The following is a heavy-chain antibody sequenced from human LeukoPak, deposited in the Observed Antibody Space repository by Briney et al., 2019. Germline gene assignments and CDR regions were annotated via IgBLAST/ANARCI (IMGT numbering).Heavy chain of an antibody. V-gene: IGHV4-34*01. CDR1: GGSFSGYY. J-gene: IGHJ4*02. CDR2: IFYSGST. D-gene: IGHD6-25*01. Sequence: SETLSLTCAVYGGSFSGYYWSWSRQPPGKGLEWIGTIFYSGSTHYNPSLKSRITISVDTSKNQFSLELNSVTAADTAVYYRARGGRAAATSLGLWGQGTLVTVSS. CDR3: ARGGRAAATSLGL.